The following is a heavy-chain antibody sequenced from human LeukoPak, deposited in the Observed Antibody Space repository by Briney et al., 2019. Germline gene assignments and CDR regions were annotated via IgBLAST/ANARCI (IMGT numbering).Heavy chain of an antibody. Sequence: GSLRLSCAASGFTLAEYTMHWVRQAPGKGLEWVSLISWNGARIHYGDSVKGRFTISRDNSKNSLYLQMNSLRTEDTALYYCVKDLVAASENVRGWYPMDYWGQGTLVTVSS. D-gene: IGHD6-19*01. CDR3: VKDLVAASENVRGWYPMDY. CDR1: GFTLAEYT. CDR2: ISWNGARI. J-gene: IGHJ4*02. V-gene: IGHV3-43*01.